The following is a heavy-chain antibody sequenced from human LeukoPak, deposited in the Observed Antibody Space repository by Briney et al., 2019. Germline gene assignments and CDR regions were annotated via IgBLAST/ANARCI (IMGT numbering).Heavy chain of an antibody. Sequence: SXXTFXXXAMHWVRQASGKGLXWVGRIRSKANSYAXAYAASVKGRFTIARDDSKNTAYLQMNRLKTEDTAVYXXXXXXXXVXXXXYWGXXXXXTVSS. CDR1: XXTFXXXA. V-gene: IGHV3-73*01. J-gene: IGHJ4*01. CDR3: XXXXXXVXXXXY. CDR2: IRSKANSYAX.